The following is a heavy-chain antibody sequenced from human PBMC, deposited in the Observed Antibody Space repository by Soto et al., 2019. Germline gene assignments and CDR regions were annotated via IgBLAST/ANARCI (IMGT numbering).Heavy chain of an antibody. D-gene: IGHD6-13*01. J-gene: IGHJ3*02. CDR3: ARHIAAAGNDAFDI. Sequence: SETLSLTCTVSGGSISSYYWSWIRQPPGKGLEWIGYIYYSGSTNYNPSLKSRVTISVDTSKNQFSLKLSSVTAADTAVYYCARHIAAAGNDAFDIWGQGTMVTVSS. CDR2: IYYSGST. CDR1: GGSISSYY. V-gene: IGHV4-59*01.